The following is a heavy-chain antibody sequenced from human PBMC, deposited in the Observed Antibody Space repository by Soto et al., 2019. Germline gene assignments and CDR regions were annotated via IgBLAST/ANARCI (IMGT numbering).Heavy chain of an antibody. Sequence: SETLSLTCAVYGGSFSGYYWSWIRQPPGKGLEWIGEINHSGSTNYNPSLKSRVTISVDTSKNQFSLKLSSVTAADTAVYYCAREPLTMVRGVILTWSRRRGGMDVWGQGTTVTVS. J-gene: IGHJ6*02. CDR2: INHSGST. V-gene: IGHV4-34*01. D-gene: IGHD3-10*01. CDR3: AREPLTMVRGVILTWSRRRGGMDV. CDR1: GGSFSGYY.